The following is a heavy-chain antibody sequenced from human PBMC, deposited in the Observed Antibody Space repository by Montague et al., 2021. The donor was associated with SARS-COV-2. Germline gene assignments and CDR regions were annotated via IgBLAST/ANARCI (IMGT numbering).Heavy chain of an antibody. J-gene: IGHJ6*02. CDR2: INHRGST. CDR1: GGSFSGYY. CDR3: ARVPHRLLFVPRYYGMDV. Sequence: SETLSLTCAVYGGSFSGYYWSWIRQPPGKGLEWIGEINHRGSTNHNPSLKSRVIISVDTSKNQFSLKLSSATAADTAVYYCARVPHRLLFVPRYYGMDVWGQGTTVTVSS. V-gene: IGHV4-34*01. D-gene: IGHD2-2*01.